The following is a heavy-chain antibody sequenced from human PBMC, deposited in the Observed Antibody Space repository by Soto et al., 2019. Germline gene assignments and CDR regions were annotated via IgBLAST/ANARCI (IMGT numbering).Heavy chain of an antibody. V-gene: IGHV3-30*03. D-gene: IGHD1-26*01. Sequence: QVQLVESGGGVVQPGRSLRLSCVASGFTLSGHGMHWVRQAPGKGLEWVAVITYDGSEIHYSDSVKGRFTISRDTSKNMVYLQTNSLKTEDTAMYYCAREQGYGYYRVADYWGQGTLVTVSS. CDR1: GFTLSGHG. CDR3: AREQGYGYYRVADY. CDR2: ITYDGSEI. J-gene: IGHJ4*02.